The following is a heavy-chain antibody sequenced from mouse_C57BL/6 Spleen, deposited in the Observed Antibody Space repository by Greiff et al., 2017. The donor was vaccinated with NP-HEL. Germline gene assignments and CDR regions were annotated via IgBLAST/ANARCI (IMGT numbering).Heavy chain of an antibody. CDR2: IDPSDSYT. J-gene: IGHJ3*01. V-gene: IGHV1-69*01. CDR1: GYTFTSYW. CDR3: ASGLLRGFAY. D-gene: IGHD2-3*01. Sequence: QVQLQQSGAELVMPGASVKLSCKASGYTFTSYWMHWVKQRPGQGLEWIGEIDPSDSYTNYNQKFKGKSTLTVDKSSSTAYMQLSSLTSEDSAVYYCASGLLRGFAYWGQGTLVTVSA.